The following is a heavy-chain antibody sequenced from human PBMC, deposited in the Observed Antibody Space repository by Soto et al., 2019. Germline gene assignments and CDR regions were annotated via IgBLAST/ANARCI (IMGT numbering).Heavy chain of an antibody. V-gene: IGHV1-18*01. CDR2: ISAHNGNT. CDR1: GYDFTTYG. J-gene: IGHJ4*02. Sequence: QVHLVQSGAEVKKPGASVKVSCKGSGYDFTTYGITWVRQAPGQGLEWMAWISAHNGNTDYAQKLQGRVTVTRDTSTSTAYMGQRSLRSDDAAVYYCARGRYGDYWGQGALVTVSS. D-gene: IGHD1-1*01. CDR3: ARGRYGDY.